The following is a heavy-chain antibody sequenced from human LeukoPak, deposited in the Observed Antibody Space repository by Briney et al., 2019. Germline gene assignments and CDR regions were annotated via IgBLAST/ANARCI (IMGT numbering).Heavy chain of an antibody. V-gene: IGHV4-34*01. D-gene: IGHD1-26*01. Sequence: SETLSLTCAVYGGSFSGYYWSWIRQPPGKGLEWIGEINHSGSTNYNPSLKSRVTISVDTSKNQFSLKLSSVTAADTAVYYCARGLRERYYYYYYMDVWGKGTTVTVSS. J-gene: IGHJ6*03. CDR3: ARGLRERYYYYYYMDV. CDR2: INHSGST. CDR1: GGSFSGYY.